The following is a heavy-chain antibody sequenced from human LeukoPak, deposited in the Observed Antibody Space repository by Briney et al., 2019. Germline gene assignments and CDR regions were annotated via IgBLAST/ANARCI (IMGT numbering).Heavy chain of an antibody. Sequence: ASVKVSCKASGYTFTSYGISWVRQAPGQGLEWMGWISAYNGNTNYAQKLQGRVTMTTDTSTSTAYMELRSLRSDDTAVYYCARDERYYDSSGYPSWGQGTVVTVSS. CDR2: ISAYNGNT. CDR3: ARDERYYDSSGYPS. D-gene: IGHD3-22*01. V-gene: IGHV1-18*01. CDR1: GYTFTSYG. J-gene: IGHJ3*01.